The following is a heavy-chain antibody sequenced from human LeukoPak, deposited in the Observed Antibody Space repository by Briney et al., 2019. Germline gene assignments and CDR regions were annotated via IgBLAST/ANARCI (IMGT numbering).Heavy chain of an antibody. V-gene: IGHV3-30*02. Sequence: GGSLRLSCAASRVTFSTYGMHWVRQAPGKGLEWVAYIQYDGSNQQYADSVKGRFSISRDSSKNILYLQMNSLRAEDTAVYYCARDLLGSATSYSSGAWDYWGQGTLVTVSS. CDR3: ARDLLGSATSYSSGAWDY. CDR2: IQYDGSNQ. J-gene: IGHJ4*02. CDR1: RVTFSTYG. D-gene: IGHD3-9*01.